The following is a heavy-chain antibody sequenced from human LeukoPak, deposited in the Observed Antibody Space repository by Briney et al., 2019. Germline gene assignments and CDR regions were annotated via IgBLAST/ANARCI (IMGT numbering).Heavy chain of an antibody. CDR2: IYTSGST. CDR3: ATGRASMVRGVIADY. Sequence: SETLSLTCTVSGGSISSYYWSWIRQPAGKGLEWIWRIYTSGSTNYNPSLKSRVTMSVDTSKNQFSLKLSSVTAADTAVYYCATGRASMVRGVIADYWGQGTLVTVSS. CDR1: GGSISSYY. J-gene: IGHJ4*02. V-gene: IGHV4-4*07. D-gene: IGHD3-10*01.